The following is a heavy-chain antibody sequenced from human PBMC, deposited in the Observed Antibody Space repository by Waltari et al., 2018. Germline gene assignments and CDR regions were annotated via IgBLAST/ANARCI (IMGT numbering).Heavy chain of an antibody. CDR3: ARVRSGGYYDSSGYSFDY. Sequence: QVQLQQWGPGLLKPSETLSLTGAVYGGSFSGYYWSWIRQPPGKGLEWIGEINHSGSTNYDPSLKSRVPISVDTSKNQFSLKLSSVTAADTAVYYCARVRSGGYYDSSGYSFDYWGQGTLVTVSS. J-gene: IGHJ4*02. CDR1: GGSFSGYY. CDR2: INHSGST. D-gene: IGHD3-22*01. V-gene: IGHV4-34*01.